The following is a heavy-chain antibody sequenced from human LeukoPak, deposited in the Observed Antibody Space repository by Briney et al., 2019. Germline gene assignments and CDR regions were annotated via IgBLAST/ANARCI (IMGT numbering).Heavy chain of an antibody. D-gene: IGHD4-17*01. CDR2: ISYDGSNK. Sequence: GGSLRLSCAASGFTFSSYGMHWVRQAPGKGLEWVAVISYDGSNKYYADSVKGRFTISRDNSKNTLYLQMNSLRAEDTAVYHCAKLATVTEGGSFDYWGQGTLVTVSS. CDR3: AKLATVTEGGSFDY. J-gene: IGHJ4*02. V-gene: IGHV3-30*18. CDR1: GFTFSSYG.